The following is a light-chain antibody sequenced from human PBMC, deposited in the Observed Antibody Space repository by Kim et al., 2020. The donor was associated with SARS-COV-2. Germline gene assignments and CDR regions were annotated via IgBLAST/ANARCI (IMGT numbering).Light chain of an antibody. CDR1: ALPKQY. CDR3: QSADSSGTYWV. V-gene: IGLV3-25*03. J-gene: IGLJ3*02. Sequence: SYELTQPPSMSVSPGQTARITCSGDALPKQYAYWYQQKPGQAPVLVIYKTSEKPSGIPERFSGSNSGTTVTLTTSGVQAEDEADYYCQSADSSGTYWVFG. CDR2: KTS.